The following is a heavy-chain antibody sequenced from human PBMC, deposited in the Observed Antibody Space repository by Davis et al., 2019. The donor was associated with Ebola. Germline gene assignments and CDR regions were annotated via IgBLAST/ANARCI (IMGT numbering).Heavy chain of an antibody. D-gene: IGHD3-3*01. V-gene: IGHV1-3*01. J-gene: IGHJ2*01. CDR1: GYTFTSYA. Sequence: AASVKVSCKASGYTFTSYAMHWVRQAPGQRLEWMGWINAGNGNTKYSQKFQGRVTITRDTSASTAYMELSSLRSEDTAVYYCARGALIWSGYYVRWYFDLWGRGTLVTVSS. CDR2: INAGNGNT. CDR3: ARGALIWSGYYVRWYFDL.